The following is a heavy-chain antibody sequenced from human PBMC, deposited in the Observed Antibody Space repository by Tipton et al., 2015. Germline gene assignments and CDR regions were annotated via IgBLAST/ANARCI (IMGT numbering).Heavy chain of an antibody. D-gene: IGHD1-1*01. V-gene: IGHV4-38-2*01. CDR1: GYSISSGYY. J-gene: IGHJ3*02. Sequence: TLSLTCDVSGYSISSGYYWGWIRQPPGKGLEWIGSIFHRGDTNYNPSLKSRVTISLDTSKNQFSLKLTSVTAADAAIYYCARDDHQLDAFDIWGQGTMVTVSS. CDR3: ARDDHQLDAFDI. CDR2: IFHRGDT.